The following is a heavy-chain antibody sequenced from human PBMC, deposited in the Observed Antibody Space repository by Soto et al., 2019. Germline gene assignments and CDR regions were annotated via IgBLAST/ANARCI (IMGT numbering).Heavy chain of an antibody. CDR3: ARDRGVAPPVAGNTHYYYYMDV. V-gene: IGHV1-18*01. CDR2: MSAFNGNT. D-gene: IGHD6-19*01. CDR1: GYSFTNYG. J-gene: IGHJ6*03. Sequence: QGPLLQSGAEVKKPGASVTVSCKASGYSFTNYGITWVRQAPGQGLEWMGWMSAFNGNTPYAQKLQGRVTMTTDASTSTAYMQLRSLSSDDTAVYYCARDRGVAPPVAGNTHYYYYMDVWGKGTTVTVSS.